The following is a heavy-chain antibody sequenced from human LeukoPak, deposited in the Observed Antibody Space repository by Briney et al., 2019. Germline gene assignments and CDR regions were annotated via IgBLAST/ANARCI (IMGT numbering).Heavy chain of an antibody. V-gene: IGHV1-3*04. J-gene: IGHJ4*02. CDR2: ISTGNGNT. CDR1: GYTFITSA. D-gene: IGHD2/OR15-2a*01. Sequence: VKVSCKASGYTFITSAMHWVRQAPGQGLEWMGWISTGNGNTRYSQKFQDRITITRDTSASTAYMELSSLRSEDTAVYYCARRDAYFGVDYWGQGTPVTVSS. CDR3: ARRDAYFGVDY.